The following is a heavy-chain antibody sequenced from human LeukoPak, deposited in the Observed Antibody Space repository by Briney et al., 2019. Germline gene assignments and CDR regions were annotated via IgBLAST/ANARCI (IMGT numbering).Heavy chain of an antibody. CDR2: IKQNGSEK. D-gene: IGHD3-16*01. CDR3: ARDPGEDY. Sequence: GGSLRLSCAASGFTVSSNYMSWVRQAPGKGLEWVANIKQNGSEKYYVDSVKGRFTISRDNAKNSLYLQMNSLRAEDTAVYYCARDPGEDYWGQGTLVTVSS. V-gene: IGHV3-7*03. CDR1: GFTVSSNY. J-gene: IGHJ4*02.